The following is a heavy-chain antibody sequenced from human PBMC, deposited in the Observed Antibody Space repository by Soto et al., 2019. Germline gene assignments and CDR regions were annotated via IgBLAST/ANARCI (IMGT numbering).Heavy chain of an antibody. V-gene: IGHV1-69*01. CDR2: IIPIFGTA. Sequence: QVQLVQSGAEVKKPGSSVKVSCKASGGTFSSYAISWVRQAPGQGLEWMGGIIPIFGTANYAQKFEGRVTITADESTSTAYMELSSLRSEDTAVYYCARGEGAYCGGDCYYYCDGMDVWGQGTTVTVSS. CDR3: ARGEGAYCGGDCYYYCDGMDV. CDR1: GGTFSSYA. D-gene: IGHD2-21*02. J-gene: IGHJ6*02.